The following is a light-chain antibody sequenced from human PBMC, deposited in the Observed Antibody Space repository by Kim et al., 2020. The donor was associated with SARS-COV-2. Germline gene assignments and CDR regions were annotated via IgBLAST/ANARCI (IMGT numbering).Light chain of an antibody. J-gene: IGKJ1*01. Sequence: AAVCDRVTFSCRASQGISHSLAWYRQNPGKVPMFLFYGASTLQSGVPSRFSGSGSGTDFTLTISSLQPEDAATYDCQKYDSAPWTFGQGTKVDIK. V-gene: IGKV1-27*01. CDR3: QKYDSAPWT. CDR1: QGISHS. CDR2: GAS.